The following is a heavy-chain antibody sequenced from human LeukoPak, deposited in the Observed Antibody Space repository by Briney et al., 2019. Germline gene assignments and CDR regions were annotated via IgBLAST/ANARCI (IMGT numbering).Heavy chain of an antibody. V-gene: IGHV3-53*01. CDR2: IYSGGST. CDR1: GFTFCGID. D-gene: IGHD7-27*01. J-gene: IGHJ4*03. Sequence: VGSLRLSCAASGFTFCGIDKVWVRQAPGKGLEWVSVIYSGGSTYYADSVKGRFTISRDNSKNTLYLQMNSQRAEDTAVYYCARESPWCTGDFDYWGQGTLVTVSS. CDR3: ARESPWCTGDFDY.